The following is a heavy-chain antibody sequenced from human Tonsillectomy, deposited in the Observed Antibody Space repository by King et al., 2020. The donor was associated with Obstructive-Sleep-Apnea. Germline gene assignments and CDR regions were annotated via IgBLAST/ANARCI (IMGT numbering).Heavy chain of an antibody. CDR2: IYYSGST. CDR3: ARERGGFDGSGSSPLDY. D-gene: IGHD3-10*01. J-gene: IGHJ4*02. CDR1: GGSISSGGYY. Sequence: QLQESGPGLVKPSQTLSLTCTVSGGSISSGGYYWSWIRQHPGKGLEWIGYIYYSGSTYYNPSLKSRVTISVDTSKNQFSLKLSFVTAADTAGYYCARERGGFDGSGSSPLDYWGQGTLVTVSS. V-gene: IGHV4-31*03.